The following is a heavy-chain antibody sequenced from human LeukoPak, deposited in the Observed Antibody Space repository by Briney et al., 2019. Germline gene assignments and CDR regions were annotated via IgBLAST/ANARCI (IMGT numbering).Heavy chain of an antibody. CDR1: GGSISSYY. CDR3: ARWRYCSSTSCHTVAFDP. J-gene: IGHJ5*02. D-gene: IGHD2-2*02. CDR2: IYTSGST. V-gene: IGHV4-4*07. Sequence: SETLSLTCTVSGGSISSYYWSWIRQPAGKGLEWIGRIYTSGSTNYNPSLKSRVTMSVDTSKNQFSLKLSSVTAADTAVYYCARWRYCSSTSCHTVAFDPWGQGTLVTVSS.